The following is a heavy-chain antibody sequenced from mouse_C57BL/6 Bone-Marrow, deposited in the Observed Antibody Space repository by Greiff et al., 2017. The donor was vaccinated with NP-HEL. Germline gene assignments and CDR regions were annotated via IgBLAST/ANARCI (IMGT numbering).Heavy chain of an antibody. D-gene: IGHD1-1*01. CDR2: IYPGDGDT. CDR3: ARYYGSSYYFDC. V-gene: IGHV1-80*01. CDR1: GYAFSSSW. J-gene: IGHJ2*01. Sequence: QVQLQQSGAELLKPGASVKISCKASGYAFSSSWMNWVKQRPGKGLEWIGQIYPGDGDTNYNGKFKGKATLTADKSSSTAYMQLSSLTSEDSAVYFGARYYGSSYYFDCWGQGTTLTVSS.